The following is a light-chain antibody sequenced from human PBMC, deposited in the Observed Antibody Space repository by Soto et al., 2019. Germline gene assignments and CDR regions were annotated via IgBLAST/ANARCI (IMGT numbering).Light chain of an antibody. CDR2: GAP. V-gene: IGKV3-20*01. CDR1: QSISGNY. J-gene: IGKJ5*01. CDR3: QQYVISVT. Sequence: EIVLTQSPGTMSLSPGERATLSCRASQSISGNYLAWYQQKPGQAPRLLIYGAPNRATGIPERFSGSGSGTDFTLTISRLEPQDSAMYYCQQYVISVTFGQGTRLEIK.